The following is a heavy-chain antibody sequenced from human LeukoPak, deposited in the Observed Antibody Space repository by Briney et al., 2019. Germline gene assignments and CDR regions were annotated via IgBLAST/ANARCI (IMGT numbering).Heavy chain of an antibody. CDR3: ARGGQSSSWFWID. Sequence: GGSLRPSCAASGITFSRYWMTWVRQAPGKGPEWVATIKQDGSEKYYVDSVKGRFTISRDNTKNSLYLQVNTLRAEDTAVYYCARGGQSSSWFWIDWGQGTQVTVSS. J-gene: IGHJ4*02. CDR2: IKQDGSEK. D-gene: IGHD6-19*01. CDR1: GITFSRYW. V-gene: IGHV3-7*01.